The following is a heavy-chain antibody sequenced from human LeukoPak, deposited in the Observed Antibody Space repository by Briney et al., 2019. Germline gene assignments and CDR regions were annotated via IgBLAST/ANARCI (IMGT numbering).Heavy chain of an antibody. CDR1: GFTFSHYW. CDR3: ARIGYSSSSTDY. J-gene: IGHJ4*02. CDR2: IKEDGSVK. D-gene: IGHD6-6*01. Sequence: GVLRLSCAASGFTFSHYWMSWIRQAPGKGLEWVANIKEDGSVKYYVDSLKGRFTISRDNAKNSLYLQLSSLRAEDTAVYYCARIGYSSSSTDYWGQATLVTVSS. V-gene: IGHV3-7*01.